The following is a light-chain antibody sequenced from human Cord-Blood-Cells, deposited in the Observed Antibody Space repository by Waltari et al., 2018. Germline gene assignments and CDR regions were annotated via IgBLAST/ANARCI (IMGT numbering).Light chain of an antibody. V-gene: IGKV4-1*01. CDR3: QQYYSTPRT. CDR1: QSVLYSSNNKNY. Sequence: DIVMTQSHDSLAVSLGERATINCKSSQSVLYSSNNKNYLAWYQQKPGQPPKLLIYWASTRESGVPDRFSGSGSGTDFTLTISSLQAEDVAVYYCQQYYSTPRTFGQGTKVEIK. J-gene: IGKJ1*01. CDR2: WAS.